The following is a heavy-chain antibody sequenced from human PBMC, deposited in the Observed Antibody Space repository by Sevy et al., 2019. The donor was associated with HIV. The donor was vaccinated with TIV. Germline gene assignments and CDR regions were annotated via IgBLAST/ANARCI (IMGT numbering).Heavy chain of an antibody. CDR3: ARERKMYDSSGYYFHFDY. D-gene: IGHD3-22*01. J-gene: IGHJ4*02. Sequence: GGSLRLSCAASGFTLSSYSMNWVRQAPGKGLEWVSYISRSSSTIYYADSVKGRFTISRDNAKNSLYLQMNSLRDEDCAVYYCARERKMYDSSGYYFHFDYWGQGTLVTVSS. V-gene: IGHV3-48*02. CDR2: ISRSSSTI. CDR1: GFTLSSYS.